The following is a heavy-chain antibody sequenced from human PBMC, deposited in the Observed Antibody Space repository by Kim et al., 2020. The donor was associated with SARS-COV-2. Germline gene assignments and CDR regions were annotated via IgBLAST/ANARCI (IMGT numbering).Heavy chain of an antibody. CDR3: TRVPSSNYFDY. CDR2: MFHSGNT. Sequence: SETLSLTCTVSGYSISSGYYWGWIRQPPGKGLEWIGSMFHSGNTHYNPSLKSRVTISVDTSKNQLSLKLSSVTAADTAVYFCTRVPSSNYFDYWGQGALVTVSS. CDR1: GYSISSGYY. J-gene: IGHJ4*02. V-gene: IGHV4-38-2*02.